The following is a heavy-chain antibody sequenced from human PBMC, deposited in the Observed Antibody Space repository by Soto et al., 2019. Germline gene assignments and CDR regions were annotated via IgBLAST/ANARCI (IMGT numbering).Heavy chain of an antibody. V-gene: IGHV1-69*12. CDR1: GGNFMRNA. CDR2: IIPIFGRA. J-gene: IGHJ4*02. CDR3: ARLKGYCGDGSDPTDPCFDS. Sequence: QVQLVQSGAEVKKPGSSVKVSCKASGGNFMRNAITWVRQAPGQGLEWMGGIIPIFGRAHYAQNFQGRVTITADESTTTVCMELSSLKSEDAAVFYCARLKGYCGDGSDPTDPCFDSWGQGTQVIVSS. D-gene: IGHD2-15*01.